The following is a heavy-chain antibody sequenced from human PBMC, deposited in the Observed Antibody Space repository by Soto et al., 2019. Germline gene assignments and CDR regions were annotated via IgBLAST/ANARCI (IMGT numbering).Heavy chain of an antibody. CDR1: GFTVSSNH. Sequence: EVQLVESGGGLVQPGGSLRLSCAASGFTVSSNHMSWVRQAPGKGLEWVSLIYRGGSTYNTDSVKGRFTISRDDFQNTLYLHLNSLRVEDTAVYYWAREARDVPYCEFWGQGTLVTVSS. CDR2: IYRGGST. CDR3: AREARDVPYCEF. J-gene: IGHJ4*02. D-gene: IGHD6-6*01. V-gene: IGHV3-66*01.